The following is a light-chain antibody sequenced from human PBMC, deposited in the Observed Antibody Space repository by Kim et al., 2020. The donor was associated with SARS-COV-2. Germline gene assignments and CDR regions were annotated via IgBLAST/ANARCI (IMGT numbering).Light chain of an antibody. CDR2: GKN. V-gene: IGLV3-19*01. CDR3: NSRDSNNNVL. J-gene: IGLJ2*01. CDR1: SLRSYY. Sequence: VALGQAVRITCQGDSLRSYYATWYQQKPGQAPILVIYGKNNRPSGIPDRFSGSSSGNTASLTITGTQAGDEADYYCNSRDSNNNVLFGGGTQLTVL.